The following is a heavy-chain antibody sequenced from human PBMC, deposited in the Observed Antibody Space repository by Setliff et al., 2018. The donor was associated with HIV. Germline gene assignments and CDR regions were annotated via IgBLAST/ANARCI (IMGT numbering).Heavy chain of an antibody. J-gene: IGHJ4*02. Sequence: PSETLSLTCTVSGGSVIISHYYWAWIRQPPGKGLEWIGSISYSGSTYYNPSLKSRITISVDTSKNQFSLKLTSVTAADTAVYYCARHAPSTNYYDSSGYQDYWGQGTLVTVSS. CDR1: GGSVIISHYY. D-gene: IGHD3-22*01. CDR3: ARHAPSTNYYDSSGYQDY. CDR2: ISYSGST. V-gene: IGHV4-39*01.